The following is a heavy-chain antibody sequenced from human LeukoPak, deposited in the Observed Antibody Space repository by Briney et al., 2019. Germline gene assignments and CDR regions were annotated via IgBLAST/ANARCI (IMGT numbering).Heavy chain of an antibody. Sequence: SETLSLTCSVSGGSISTYYWSWIRQPPGKGLEWIGYIHYSGNTNYNPSLKSRVTISVDTSKNQFSLKVSSVTAADRAVYYCAREGTGGTNLNWFDFWGQGTLVTVSS. J-gene: IGHJ5*01. CDR1: GGSISTYY. CDR3: AREGTGGTNLNWFDF. CDR2: IHYSGNT. V-gene: IGHV4-59*01. D-gene: IGHD1-1*01.